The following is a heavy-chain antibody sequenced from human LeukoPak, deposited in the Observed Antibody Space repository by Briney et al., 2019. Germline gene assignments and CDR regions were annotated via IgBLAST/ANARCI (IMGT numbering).Heavy chain of an antibody. CDR2: MNPNSGKT. V-gene: IGHV1-8*01. CDR3: ARAFAYYSGSNWFDP. D-gene: IGHD3-10*01. Sequence: ASVKVSCKASGYTSTSYDINWVRQATGQGLEWMGWMNPNSGKTGYVQKFQGRVTMTWNTSISTAHMELSSLRSEDTAVYYCARAFAYYSGSNWFDPWGQGTLVTVSS. J-gene: IGHJ5*02. CDR1: GYTSTSYD.